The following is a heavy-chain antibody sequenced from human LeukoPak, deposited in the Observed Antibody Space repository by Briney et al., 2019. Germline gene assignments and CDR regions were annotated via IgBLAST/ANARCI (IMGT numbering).Heavy chain of an antibody. CDR1: GFAFSSYA. D-gene: IGHD3-22*01. CDR3: AKEGYYDSSGYPDDYYFDY. Sequence: GGSLRLSCAASGFAFSSYAMSWVRQAPGKGLEGVSAISGSGGSTYYADSVKGRFTISRDNSENTLYLQMNSLRAEDTAVYYCAKEGYYDSSGYPDDYYFDYWGQGTLVTVSS. CDR2: ISGSGGST. J-gene: IGHJ4*02. V-gene: IGHV3-23*01.